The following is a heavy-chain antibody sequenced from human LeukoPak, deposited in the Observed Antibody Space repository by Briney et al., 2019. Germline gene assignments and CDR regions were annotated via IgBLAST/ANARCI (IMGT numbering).Heavy chain of an antibody. J-gene: IGHJ4*02. CDR2: INPSGGST. CDR3: ASSPKITMVRGVKEVEY. V-gene: IGHV1-46*01. D-gene: IGHD3-10*01. Sequence: ASVNVSCKASGYTFTSYYMHWVRQAPGQGLAWMGIINPSGGSTSYAQKFQGRVTMTRDTSTSTVYMELSSLRSEDTAVYYCASSPKITMVRGVKEVEYWGQGTLVTVSS. CDR1: GYTFTSYY.